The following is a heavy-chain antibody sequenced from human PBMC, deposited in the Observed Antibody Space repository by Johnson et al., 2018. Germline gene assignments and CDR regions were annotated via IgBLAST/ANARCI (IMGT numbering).Heavy chain of an antibody. D-gene: IGHD3-10*01. V-gene: IGHV3-48*01. CDR3: ARHSGSGYYYYMDV. CDR1: GFTFSSYW. J-gene: IGHJ6*03. CDR2: IKEKAHSI. Sequence: VQLQESGGGLVQPGGSLRLSCAASGFTFSSYWMNWVRQAPGEGLECLSFIKEKAHSIYYVDSVKGRFTISRDNSKNTLYLQMNSLRTEDTAMYYCARHSGSGYYYYMDVWGKGTTVTVSS.